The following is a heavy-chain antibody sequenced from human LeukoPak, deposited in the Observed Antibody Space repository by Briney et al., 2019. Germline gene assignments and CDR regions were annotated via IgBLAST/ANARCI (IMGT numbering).Heavy chain of an antibody. D-gene: IGHD3-16*01. CDR2: INRSGST. CDR3: ASITFGGVLDY. CDR1: GASFSDYY. V-gene: IGHV4-34*01. J-gene: IGHJ4*02. Sequence: SETLSLTCVVYGASFSDYYWTWIRRPPGKGLEWIGEINRSGSTNYNPSLKSRVTLSVDTSKKQFSLNLNSVTAADTAVYYCASITFGGVLDYWGQGTLVTVSS.